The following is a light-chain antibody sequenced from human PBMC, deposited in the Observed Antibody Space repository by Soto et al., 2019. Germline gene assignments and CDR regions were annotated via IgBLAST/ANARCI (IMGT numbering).Light chain of an antibody. CDR1: SSNIGAGYD. CDR2: VNS. CDR3: QSYDSSLSAVV. Sequence: QSVLRQPPSVSGAPGQRVTISCTGSSSNIGAGYDVHWYQQLPGTAPKLLIYVNSNRPSGVPDRFSGSKSGTSASLAITGLQAEDEADYYCQSYDSSLSAVVFGGGTKVTVL. V-gene: IGLV1-40*01. J-gene: IGLJ2*01.